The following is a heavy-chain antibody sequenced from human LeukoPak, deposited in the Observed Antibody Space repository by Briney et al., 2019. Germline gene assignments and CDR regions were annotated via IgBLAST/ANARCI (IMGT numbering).Heavy chain of an antibody. Sequence: PGGSLRLSCAASEFTFITYWMSWVRQAPGRGLEWVANIKQDGSEKYYVDSVKGRFTISRDNAKNSLYLQMNSLRAEDTAVYYCARLRDSSGYYYGVSDYWGQGTLVTVSS. CDR3: ARLRDSSGYYYGVSDY. CDR2: IKQDGSEK. J-gene: IGHJ4*02. D-gene: IGHD3-22*01. CDR1: EFTFITYW. V-gene: IGHV3-7*01.